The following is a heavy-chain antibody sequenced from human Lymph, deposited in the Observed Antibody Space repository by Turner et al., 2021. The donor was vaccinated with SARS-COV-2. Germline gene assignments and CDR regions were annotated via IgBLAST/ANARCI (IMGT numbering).Heavy chain of an antibody. CDR3: ASYGSGGYFYYGLDV. J-gene: IGHJ6*02. V-gene: IGHV3-30*04. D-gene: IGHD3-10*01. CDR1: GFTFSTYA. CDR2: ISYDGSNK. Sequence: QLQLVESGGGVVQPVWYLTLSSPVSGFTFSTYAIHWFRQAAGKGLEWVAVISYDGSNKYYADSVKCRFTLFRDNSKNTLYLQMNSLRAEDTAVYYCASYGSGGYFYYGLDVWGQGTTVTVSS.